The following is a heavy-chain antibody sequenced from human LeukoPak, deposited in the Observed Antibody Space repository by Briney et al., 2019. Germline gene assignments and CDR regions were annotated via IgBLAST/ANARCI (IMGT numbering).Heavy chain of an antibody. Sequence: GVSLRLSCAASGFTFSRYSMNWVRQAPGKGLEWVSSISISSTYIYYADSVKGRFTISRDNSKNTLYLQMNSLRAEDTAVYYCAKGLGSGWHVNGNWFDPWGQGTLVTVSS. D-gene: IGHD6-19*01. CDR3: AKGLGSGWHVNGNWFDP. V-gene: IGHV3-21*01. J-gene: IGHJ5*02. CDR2: ISISSTYI. CDR1: GFTFSRYS.